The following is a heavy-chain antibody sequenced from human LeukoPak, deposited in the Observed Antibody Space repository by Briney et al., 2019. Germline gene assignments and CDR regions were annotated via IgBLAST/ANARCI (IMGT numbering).Heavy chain of an antibody. V-gene: IGHV1-46*01. CDR2: INPSGGST. D-gene: IGHD2-2*01. J-gene: IGHJ5*02. CDR1: GYTFTSYY. Sequence: ASVKVSCKASGYTFTSYYMHWVRQAPGQGLEWMGIINPSGGSTSYAQKFQGRVTMTRDTSTSTVYMELSSLRSEDTAVYYCARTPLRCSSTSCFWEVGNWFDPWGRGTLVTVSS. CDR3: ARTPLRCSSTSCFWEVGNWFDP.